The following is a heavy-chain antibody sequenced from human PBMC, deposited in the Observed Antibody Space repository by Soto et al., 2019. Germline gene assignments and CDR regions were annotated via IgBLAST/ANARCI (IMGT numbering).Heavy chain of an antibody. CDR2: ISGSGGST. V-gene: IGHV3-23*01. J-gene: IGHJ4*02. Sequence: EVQLLESGGGLVQPGGSLRLSCAASGFTFSSYAMSWVRQAPGKGLEWVSAISGSGGSTYYADSVKGRFTISRDNSKNTLYLQMNSLRAEDTAVYYCAKDLAHYYGSGSYPINYFDYWGQGTLVTVSS. CDR3: AKDLAHYYGSGSYPINYFDY. CDR1: GFTFSSYA. D-gene: IGHD3-10*01.